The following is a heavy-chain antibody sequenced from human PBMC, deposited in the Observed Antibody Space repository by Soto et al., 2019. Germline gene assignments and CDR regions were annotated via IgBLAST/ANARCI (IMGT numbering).Heavy chain of an antibody. V-gene: IGHV1-3*01. D-gene: IGHD3-22*01. CDR3: ARGGYFDSSNYLAY. J-gene: IGHJ4*02. Sequence: ASVKVSCKASGYTFTSYGINWVRQAPGRGLEWMGWINHGNGNTKYSQQFQGRVIIDRDTSASTAYMELSSLRSEDTAVYYCARGGYFDSSNYLAYWGLGTLVTVSS. CDR1: GYTFTSYG. CDR2: INHGNGNT.